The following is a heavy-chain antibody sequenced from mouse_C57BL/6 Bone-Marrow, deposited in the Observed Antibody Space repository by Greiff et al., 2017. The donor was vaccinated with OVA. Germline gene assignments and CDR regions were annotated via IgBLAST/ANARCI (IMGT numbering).Heavy chain of an antibody. CDR1: GFNIKNTY. D-gene: IGHD2-4*01. J-gene: IGHJ3*01. Sequence: EVQLQQSVAELVRPGASVKLSCTASGFNIKNTYMPWVKQRPEQGLEWIGRIDPANGNTKYAPKFQGKATITADTSSNTAYLQLSSLTSEDTAIYYCAHDSGFAYWGQGTLVTVSA. CDR2: IDPANGNT. V-gene: IGHV14-3*01. CDR3: AHDSGFAY.